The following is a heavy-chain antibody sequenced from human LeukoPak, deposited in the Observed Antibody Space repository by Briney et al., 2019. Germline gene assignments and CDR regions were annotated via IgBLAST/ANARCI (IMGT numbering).Heavy chain of an antibody. CDR2: ISGSGGST. Sequence: HPGRSLRLSCAASGFTFSSYAMSWVRQAPGKGLEWVSAISGSGGSTYYADSVKGRFTISRDNSKNTLYLQMNSLRAEDTAVYYCAKDRHSGYDFDYWGQGTLVTVSS. J-gene: IGHJ4*02. V-gene: IGHV3-23*01. CDR3: AKDRHSGYDFDY. CDR1: GFTFSSYA. D-gene: IGHD5-12*01.